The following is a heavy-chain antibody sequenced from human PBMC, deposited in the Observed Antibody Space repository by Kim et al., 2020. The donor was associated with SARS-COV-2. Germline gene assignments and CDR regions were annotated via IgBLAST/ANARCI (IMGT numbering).Heavy chain of an antibody. CDR3: AKTPMVRGVIIGDYFDY. V-gene: IGHV3-23*01. CDR1: GFTFSSYA. J-gene: IGHJ4*02. Sequence: GGSLRLSCAASGFTFSSYAMSWVRQAPGKGLEWVSAISGSGGSTYYADSVKGRFTISRDNSKNTLYLQMNSLRAEDTAVYYCAKTPMVRGVIIGDYFDYWGQGTLVTVSS. D-gene: IGHD3-10*01. CDR2: ISGSGGST.